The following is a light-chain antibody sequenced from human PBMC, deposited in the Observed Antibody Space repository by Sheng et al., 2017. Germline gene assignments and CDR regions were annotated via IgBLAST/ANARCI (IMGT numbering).Light chain of an antibody. Sequence: DIQMTQSPSTLSASVGDRVTITCRASQSISNWLAWYQQKPGKAPKLLIYKASTLESGVPSRFSGSGTGTDFILTISSLQPEDFATYYCQQSSSFPPTFGQGTKVEIK. CDR3: QQSSSFPPT. CDR2: KAS. J-gene: IGKJ1*01. V-gene: IGKV1-5*03. CDR1: QSISNW.